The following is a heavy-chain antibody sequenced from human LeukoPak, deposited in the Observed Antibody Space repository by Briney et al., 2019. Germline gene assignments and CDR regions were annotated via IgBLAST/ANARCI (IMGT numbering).Heavy chain of an antibody. CDR2: INDSGST. J-gene: IGHJ3*02. D-gene: IGHD6-13*01. CDR3: AKNRGAAGWRSFDI. Sequence: SETLSLTSGVSGGCFSGNYWSWIRQPPGKGLEWIGEINDSGSTKYNPSLKSRVTISIDTSKNQFSLKLNSVTAADTAVYYCAKNRGAAGWRSFDIWGQGTMVTVSS. CDR1: GGCFSGNY. V-gene: IGHV4-34*01.